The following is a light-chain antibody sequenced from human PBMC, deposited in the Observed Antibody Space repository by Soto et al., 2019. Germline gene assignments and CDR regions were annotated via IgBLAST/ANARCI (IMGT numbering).Light chain of an antibody. CDR1: QSVYSY. Sequence: EIVLTQSPATLSLSPGERASLSCRASQSVYSYLAWYQQKPGQAPRLLIYDASNRATGIPTRFSGSGSGTDFTLTISSLEPGDAAVYYCQQRTDCPPTSTFAQGTKVDIK. CDR3: QQRTDCPPTST. CDR2: DAS. J-gene: IGKJ1*01. V-gene: IGKV3-11*01.